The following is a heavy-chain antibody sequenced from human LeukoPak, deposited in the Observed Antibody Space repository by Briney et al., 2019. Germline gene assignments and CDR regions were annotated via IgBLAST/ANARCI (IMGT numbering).Heavy chain of an antibody. J-gene: IGHJ6*02. V-gene: IGHV1-18*01. D-gene: IGHD4-11*01. CDR1: GYTFPRYG. CDR3: ARDTTVTTPSSRYYYYGMDV. Sequence: ASVKVSCKASGYTFPRYGISWVRQAPGQGLEWMAWISAYNGNTDYAQKLQGRVTMTTDTSTSTAYMELRSLRSDDTAVYYCARDTTVTTPSSRYYYYGMDVWGPGTTVTVSS. CDR2: ISAYNGNT.